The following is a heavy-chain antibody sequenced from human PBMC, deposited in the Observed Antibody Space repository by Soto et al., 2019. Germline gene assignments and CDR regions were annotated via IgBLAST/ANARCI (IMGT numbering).Heavy chain of an antibody. D-gene: IGHD6-19*01. CDR2: IYYSGST. CDR3: ARAVAGTGGYYYGMDV. CDR1: GGSISSGGYY. J-gene: IGHJ6*02. V-gene: IGHV4-31*03. Sequence: PSETLSLTCTVSGGSISSGGYYWSWIRQHPGKGLEWIGYIYYSGSTYYNPSLKSRVTISVDTSKNQFSLKLSSVTAADTAVYYCARAVAGTGGYYYGMDVWGQGTTVTVSS.